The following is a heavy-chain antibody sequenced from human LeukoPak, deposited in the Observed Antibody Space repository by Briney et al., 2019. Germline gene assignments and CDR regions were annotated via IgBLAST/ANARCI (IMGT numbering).Heavy chain of an antibody. CDR2: ISSSGAIQ. D-gene: IGHD3-10*01. CDR1: KFTFGNYG. CDR3: AKEYDSRGYGANFDN. J-gene: IGHJ4*02. Sequence: GGSLRLSCAASKFTFGNYGMHWVRQAPGKGLEWVAVISSSGAIQYYLESVKGRFTISRDNSGNTLYLQMNSLRPEDTAVYYCAKEYDSRGYGANFDNWGQGTLVTVSS. V-gene: IGHV3-30*18.